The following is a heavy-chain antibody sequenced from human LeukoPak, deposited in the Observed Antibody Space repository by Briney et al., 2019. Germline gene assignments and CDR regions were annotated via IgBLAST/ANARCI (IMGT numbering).Heavy chain of an antibody. CDR3: AKVLGGSYFDY. V-gene: IGHV3-23*01. Sequence: GGSLRLSCAASGFTFSSSVMSWVRQAPGKGLEWVSAISGDGGSTYYADSVKGRFTISRDNSKNTLYLQMNSLRAEDTAVYYCAKVLGGSYFDYWGQGTLITVSS. CDR2: ISGDGGST. D-gene: IGHD1-26*01. CDR1: GFTFSSSV. J-gene: IGHJ4*02.